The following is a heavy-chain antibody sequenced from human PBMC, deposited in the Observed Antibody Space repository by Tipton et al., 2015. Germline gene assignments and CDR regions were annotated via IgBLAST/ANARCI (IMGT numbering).Heavy chain of an antibody. CDR2: LIPIFGTT. Sequence: QLVQSGAEVKKPGSSVKVSCKPSGGTFSTSAISWVRQAPGQGLEWMGELIPIFGTTNYPQKFQGRVMITADESASTAYMELSSLRSEDTAFYYCARESLSGGLIAPRGYFDYWGQGTLVTVSS. CDR1: GGTFSTSA. CDR3: ARESLSGGLIAPRGYFDY. J-gene: IGHJ4*02. V-gene: IGHV1-69*01. D-gene: IGHD3-16*02.